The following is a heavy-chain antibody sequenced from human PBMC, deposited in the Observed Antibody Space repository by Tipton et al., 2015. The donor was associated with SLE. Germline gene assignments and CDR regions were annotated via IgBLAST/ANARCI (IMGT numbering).Heavy chain of an antibody. D-gene: IGHD5-18*01. Sequence: LRLSCTVSGGSISSYYWSWIRQPPGKGLEWIGYIYYSGSTNYNPSLKSRVTISVDTSKNQFSLKLSSVTAADTAVYYCARALGDTATMDVWGKGTTATVSS. CDR2: IYYSGST. CDR3: ARALGDTATMDV. J-gene: IGHJ6*03. CDR1: GGSISSYY. V-gene: IGHV4-59*13.